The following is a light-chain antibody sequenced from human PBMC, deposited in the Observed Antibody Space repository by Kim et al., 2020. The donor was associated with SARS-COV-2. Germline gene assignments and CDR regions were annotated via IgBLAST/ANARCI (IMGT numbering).Light chain of an antibody. J-gene: IGLJ2*01. Sequence: QSITISCTGTTSDVGAYNYVSWYQQHPGKAPKLIIYDVRYRPSGVSDRFSGSKSGNTASLTISGLQPEDEADYHCSSYTTASTLLLFGGGTQLTVL. CDR3: SSYTTASTLLL. CDR2: DVR. V-gene: IGLV2-14*03. CDR1: TSDVGAYNY.